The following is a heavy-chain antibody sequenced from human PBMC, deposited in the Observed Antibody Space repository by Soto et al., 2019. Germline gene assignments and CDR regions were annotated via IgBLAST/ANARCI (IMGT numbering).Heavy chain of an antibody. CDR1: GFTFSNYA. J-gene: IGHJ5*02. D-gene: IGHD5-12*01. Sequence: EVQLLESGGGLVQPGGSLRLSCTASGFTFSNYAMGWVRQAPGKGLEWVSVISGGADDTHYADSVKGRFTIYRDNSKNPLYVQMDSLRAEDTAVYYWAEAINDDYAPRDSWGQGRRVTVSS. CDR3: AEAINDDYAPRDS. V-gene: IGHV3-23*01. CDR2: ISGGADDT.